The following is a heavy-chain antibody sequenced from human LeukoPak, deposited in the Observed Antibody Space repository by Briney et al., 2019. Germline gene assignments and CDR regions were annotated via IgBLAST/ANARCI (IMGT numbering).Heavy chain of an antibody. D-gene: IGHD2-15*01. V-gene: IGHV1-18*01. CDR1: GYTFTSYG. CDR2: ISAYNGNT. J-gene: IGHJ3*02. CDR3: ARGVVVAATPDAFDI. Sequence: GASVKVSCKASGYTFTSYGISWVRQAPGQGLEWMGWISAYNGNTNYAQKLQGRVTMTTDTSTSTAYMELRSLRSDDAAVYYCARGVVVAATPDAFDIWGQGTMVTVSS.